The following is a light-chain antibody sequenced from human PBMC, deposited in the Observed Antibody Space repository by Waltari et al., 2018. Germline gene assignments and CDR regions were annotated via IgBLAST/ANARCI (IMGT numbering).Light chain of an antibody. CDR1: NSNIGGYY. V-gene: IGLV1-40*01. J-gene: IGLJ1*01. Sequence: QSVLTQPPSVSGAPGQRVTISCTGSNSNIGGYYVSWYQQLPGMTPKLLIYQNNKRPSGVSDRFSGSKSGTSASLTITGLQTEDEADYYCLSYDSSLSAYIFGAGTRLTVL. CDR3: LSYDSSLSAYI. CDR2: QNN.